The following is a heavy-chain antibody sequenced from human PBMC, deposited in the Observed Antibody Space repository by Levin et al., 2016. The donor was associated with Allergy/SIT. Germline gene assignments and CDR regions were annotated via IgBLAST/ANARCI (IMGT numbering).Heavy chain of an antibody. CDR2: ISGSGTRT. Sequence: GESLKISCRASGFNFDSYAMTWVRQAPGKGLEWVSGISGSGTRTFYIDSVKGRFAISRDNSENTLSLQLNSLRAEDSALYYCARDGGLYYDANGHPYFFDYWGQGTLVTVSS. V-gene: IGHV3-23*01. D-gene: IGHD4/OR15-4a*01. J-gene: IGHJ4*02. CDR1: GFNFDSYA. CDR3: ARDGGLYYDANGHPYFFDY.